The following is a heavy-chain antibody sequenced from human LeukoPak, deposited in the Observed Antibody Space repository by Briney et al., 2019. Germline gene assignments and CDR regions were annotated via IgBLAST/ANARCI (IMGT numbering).Heavy chain of an antibody. V-gene: IGHV3-30*03. CDR1: GFTFSSYG. D-gene: IGHD4-17*01. CDR2: ISYDGSNK. Sequence: GGSLRLSCAASGFTFSSYGMHWVRQAPGKGLEWVAVISYDGSNKYYADSVKGRFTISRDNSKNTLYLQMNSLRAEDTAVYYCARWRYGDYFDSWGQGTLVTVSS. J-gene: IGHJ4*02. CDR3: ARWRYGDYFDS.